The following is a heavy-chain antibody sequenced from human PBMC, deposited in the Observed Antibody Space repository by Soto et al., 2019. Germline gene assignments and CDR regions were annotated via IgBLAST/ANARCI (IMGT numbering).Heavy chain of an antibody. Sequence: QVQLQQSGPGLVQPSQTLSLICVISGDRISRNTAAWNWIRRSQSRGLEWLGRTYYRSKWYFDYAVSLKSRITINPDTSMNQVSLQLISVTPVDTAVYYCARGARGMEVANFDSWGQGTLVTVAS. CDR1: GDRISRNTAA. V-gene: IGHV6-1*01. D-gene: IGHD6-19*01. J-gene: IGHJ4*02. CDR2: TYYRSKWYF. CDR3: ARGARGMEVANFDS.